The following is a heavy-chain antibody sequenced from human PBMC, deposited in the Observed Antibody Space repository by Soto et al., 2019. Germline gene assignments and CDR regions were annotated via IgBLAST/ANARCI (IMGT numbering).Heavy chain of an antibody. CDR1: EFTFPSFL. Sequence: PGGSLRLSCAASEFTFPSFLMSWVRQAPGKGLEWVATIKPDGSQKYYLDSVKGRFTVSRDNAKDSLYLQMSSLRAEDTGLYYCARVREIDVAGGNPYYFYAMDVWGQGTTVTVS. CDR3: ARVREIDVAGGNPYYFYAMDV. V-gene: IGHV3-7*01. J-gene: IGHJ6*02. CDR2: IKPDGSQK. D-gene: IGHD6-19*01.